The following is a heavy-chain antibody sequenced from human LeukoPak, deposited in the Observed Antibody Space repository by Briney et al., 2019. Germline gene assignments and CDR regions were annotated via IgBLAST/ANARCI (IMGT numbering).Heavy chain of an antibody. Sequence: GALRLSCAASGFTFLSYGMHWVRQAPGKGLEGVALISYAGSNKKYAESVKGRFTISRNNFENTVYLQMDNLRTEDTAVYYCAKDSSTVVVVAATPGASDVWGQGTMVTVSS. J-gene: IGHJ3*01. CDR1: GFTFLSYG. D-gene: IGHD2-15*01. V-gene: IGHV3-30*18. CDR3: AKDSSTVVVVAATPGASDV. CDR2: ISYAGSNK.